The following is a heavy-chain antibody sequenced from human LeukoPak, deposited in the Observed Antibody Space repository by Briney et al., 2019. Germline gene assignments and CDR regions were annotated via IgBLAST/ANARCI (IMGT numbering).Heavy chain of an antibody. D-gene: IGHD3-22*01. V-gene: IGHV1-46*01. Sequence: ASVKVPCKASGYTFTSYYMHWVRQAPGQGLEWMGIINPSGGSTSYAQKFQGRVTMTRDTSTSTVYMELSSLRSEDTAVYYCARTAFAYYYDSSGSGANNWFDPWGQGTLVTVSS. J-gene: IGHJ5*02. CDR3: ARTAFAYYYDSSGSGANNWFDP. CDR2: INPSGGST. CDR1: GYTFTSYY.